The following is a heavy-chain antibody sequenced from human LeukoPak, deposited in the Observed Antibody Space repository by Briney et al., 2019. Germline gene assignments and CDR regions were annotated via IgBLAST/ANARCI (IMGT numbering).Heavy chain of an antibody. CDR2: IYYSGST. CDR1: GGSISSGGYY. D-gene: IGHD2-2*01. J-gene: IGHJ5*02. Sequence: LSLTCTVSGGSISSGGYYWNWIRQHPGKGLEWIGYIYYSGSTYYNPSLKSRVTISVDTSKNQFSLKLSSVTAAGTAVYYCARDQQYCSSTSCYDWFDPWGQGTLVTVSS. V-gene: IGHV4-31*03. CDR3: ARDQQYCSSTSCYDWFDP.